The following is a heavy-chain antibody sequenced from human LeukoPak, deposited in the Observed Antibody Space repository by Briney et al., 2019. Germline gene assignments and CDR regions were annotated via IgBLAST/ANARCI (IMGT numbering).Heavy chain of an antibody. J-gene: IGHJ4*02. CDR2: IKQDGSEK. Sequence: GGSLRLSCAASGFTFSSYAMHWVRQAPGKGLEWVANIKQDGSEKYYVDSVKGRFTISRDNAKNSLYLQMNSLRAEDTAVYYCASHSSGYFGWGQGTLVTVSS. CDR1: GFTFSSYA. V-gene: IGHV3-7*01. CDR3: ASHSSGYFG. D-gene: IGHD3-22*01.